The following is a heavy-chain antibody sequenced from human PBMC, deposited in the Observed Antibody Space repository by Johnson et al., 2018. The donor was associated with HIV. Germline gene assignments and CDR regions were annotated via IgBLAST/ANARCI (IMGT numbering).Heavy chain of an antibody. D-gene: IGHD2-21*01. CDR2: ISYDGSNK. Sequence: QVHLVESGGGVVRPGGSLRLSCAASGFTFSSYAVHWVRQAPGKGLEWVAVISYDGSNKYYADSVKGRFTISRDNSKNTLYLQMNSLRAEDTAVYYCARETAYCGGDCSGAFDIWGQGTMVTVSS. V-gene: IGHV3-30*04. J-gene: IGHJ3*02. CDR3: ARETAYCGGDCSGAFDI. CDR1: GFTFSSYA.